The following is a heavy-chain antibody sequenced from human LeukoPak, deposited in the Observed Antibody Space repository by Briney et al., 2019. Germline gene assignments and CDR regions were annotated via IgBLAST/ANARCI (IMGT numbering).Heavy chain of an antibody. CDR3: AREAAAGPDDY. J-gene: IGHJ4*02. Sequence: PGGSLRLSCAASGFTFSSHAIHWLRQAPGKGLEWLAVISYDGSNEYYADSVKGRFTISRDNAKNSLYLQMNSLRAEDTAVYYCAREAAAGPDDYWGQGTLVTVSS. CDR2: ISYDGSNE. V-gene: IGHV3-30*04. D-gene: IGHD6-13*01. CDR1: GFTFSSHA.